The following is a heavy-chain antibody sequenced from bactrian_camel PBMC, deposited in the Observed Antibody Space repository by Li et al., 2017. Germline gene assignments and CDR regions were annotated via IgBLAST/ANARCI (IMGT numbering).Heavy chain of an antibody. CDR2: ILTSGGRT. CDR3: AAAAGYGLTTPLAPSRYRY. V-gene: IGHV3S53*01. J-gene: IGHJ4*01. D-gene: IGHD5*01. CDR1: PYRNC. Sequence: QVQLVESGGGSVQAGGSLSLSCAASPYRNCMGWFRQAPGKEREGVAAILTSGGRTWYADSVKGRFNISQDTAKNTVYLEMDSLKPEDTAMYYCAAAAGYGLTTPLAPSRYRYWGQGTQVTVS.